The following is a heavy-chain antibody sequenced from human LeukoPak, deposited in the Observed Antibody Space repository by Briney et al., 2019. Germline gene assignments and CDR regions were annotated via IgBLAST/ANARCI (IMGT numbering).Heavy chain of an antibody. Sequence: ASVKVSCKASGCTFTSYAMHWVRQAPGQRLEWMGWINAGNGNTKYSQKFQGRVTITRDTSASTAYMELSSLRSEDTAVYYCARDRQGYSSSWYDFDPWGQGTLVTVSS. CDR1: GCTFTSYA. CDR2: INAGNGNT. D-gene: IGHD6-13*01. J-gene: IGHJ5*02. V-gene: IGHV1-3*01. CDR3: ARDRQGYSSSWYDFDP.